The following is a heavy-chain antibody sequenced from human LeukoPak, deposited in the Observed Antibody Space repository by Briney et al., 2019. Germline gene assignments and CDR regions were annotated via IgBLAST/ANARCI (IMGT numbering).Heavy chain of an antibody. Sequence: GGSLRLSSAASGFPFTSDAIHWVRQGPGKGLEWVAQIWASEAHRYYADSVKGRFIASRDNSKNTVYLQMNSLRAEDTAIYYCATKTSYGDRYFDYWGQGTLVTVSS. CDR3: ATKTSYGDRYFDY. CDR1: GFPFTSDA. CDR2: IWASEAHR. V-gene: IGHV3-33*01. J-gene: IGHJ4*02. D-gene: IGHD4-17*01.